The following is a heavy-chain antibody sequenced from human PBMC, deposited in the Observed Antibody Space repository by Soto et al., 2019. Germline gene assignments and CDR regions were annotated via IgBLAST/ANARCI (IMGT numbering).Heavy chain of an antibody. J-gene: IGHJ4*02. V-gene: IGHV1-69*08. CDR2: IIPLLDLT. CDR3: ERDSGTVGYDAG. Sequence: QVQLVQSGAEVKKPGSSVKFSCKASGCTFSTYTINWVRQAPGQGLEWMGRIIPLLDLTNNAQRFQGRVTITANKSTSTVYMELTIKTSQDTAVYYSERDSGTVGYDAGGGQGTLVTAS. D-gene: IGHD3-10*01. CDR1: GCTFSTYT.